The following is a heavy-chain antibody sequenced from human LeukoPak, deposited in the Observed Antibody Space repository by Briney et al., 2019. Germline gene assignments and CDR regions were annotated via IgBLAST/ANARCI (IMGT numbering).Heavy chain of an antibody. D-gene: IGHD3-22*01. J-gene: IGHJ4*02. CDR1: GGSFSGYY. Sequence: SETLSLTCAVYGGSFSGYYWSWIRQPPGKGLEWIGEINHSGSTNYNPSLKSRVTISVDTSKNQFSLKLSSVTAADTAVYYCARGPAYYYDSSGYCMDYWGQGTLVTVSS. V-gene: IGHV4-34*09. CDR3: ARGPAYYYDSSGYCMDY. CDR2: INHSGST.